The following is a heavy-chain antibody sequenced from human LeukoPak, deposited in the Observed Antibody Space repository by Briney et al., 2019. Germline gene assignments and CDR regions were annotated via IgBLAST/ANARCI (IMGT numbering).Heavy chain of an antibody. Sequence: SETLSLTCTVSGGSISSYYWSWIRQPPGKGLEWIGYIYYSGSTNYNPSLKSRVTISVDTSKNQFSLKLSSVTAADTAVYYCARQASRASSSPNPYYFDYWGQGTLVTVSS. D-gene: IGHD6-6*01. J-gene: IGHJ4*02. CDR1: GGSISSYY. V-gene: IGHV4-59*08. CDR2: IYYSGST. CDR3: ARQASRASSSPNPYYFDY.